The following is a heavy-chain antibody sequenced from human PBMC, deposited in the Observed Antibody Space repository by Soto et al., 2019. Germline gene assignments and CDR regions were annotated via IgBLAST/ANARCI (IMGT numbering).Heavy chain of an antibody. CDR1: GFTFSSYS. CDR3: ARDNGSGSYWSGLYYYYMDV. V-gene: IGHV3-21*01. D-gene: IGHD3-10*01. Sequence: EVQLVESGGGLVKPGGSLRLSCAASGFTFSSYSMNWVRQAPGKGLEWVSSISSSSSYIYYADSVKGRFTISRDNAKNSLYLQMNSLRAEDTAVYYCARDNGSGSYWSGLYYYYMDVWGKGTTVTVSS. J-gene: IGHJ6*03. CDR2: ISSSSSYI.